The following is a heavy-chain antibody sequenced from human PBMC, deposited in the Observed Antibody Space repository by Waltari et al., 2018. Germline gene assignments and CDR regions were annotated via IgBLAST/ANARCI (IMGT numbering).Heavy chain of an antibody. CDR2: INHSGST. D-gene: IGHD1-26*01. J-gene: IGHJ4*02. CDR1: GGSFSGYY. CDR3: ARVGVGATDN. V-gene: IGHV4-34*01. Sequence: QVQLQQWGAGLLKPSETLSLTCAVYGGSFSGYYWSWIRQPPGKGLEWIGEINHSGSTNYNPSLKSRVTRSVDTSKNQFSLKLSSVTAADTAVYYCARVGVGATDNWGQGTLVTVSS.